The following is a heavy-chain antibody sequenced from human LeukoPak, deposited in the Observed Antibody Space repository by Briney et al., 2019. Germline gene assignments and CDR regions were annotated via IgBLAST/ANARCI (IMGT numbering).Heavy chain of an antibody. J-gene: IGHJ4*02. V-gene: IGHV3-30-3*01. CDR3: ARDPNQLYYFDY. CDR1: GFTFSSYA. D-gene: IGHD5-24*01. Sequence: GGSLRLSCAASGFTFSSYAMHWVRQAPGKGLEWVAVISYDGSTKYYADSVKGRFTISRDNSKNTLYLQMNSLRAEDTAVYYCARDPNQLYYFDYWDQGTLVTVSS. CDR2: ISYDGSTK.